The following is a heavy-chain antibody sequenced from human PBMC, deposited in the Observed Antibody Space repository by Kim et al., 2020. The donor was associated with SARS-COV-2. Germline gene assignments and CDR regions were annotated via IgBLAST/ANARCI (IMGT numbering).Heavy chain of an antibody. D-gene: IGHD3-16*01. V-gene: IGHV4-4*09. Sequence: GGTNFDPSLKGRVTISVDTSKNQFYLKLSSVTAADTAVYYCARLISAFDIWGQGTMVTVSS. CDR2: GGT. J-gene: IGHJ3*02. CDR3: ARLISAFDI.